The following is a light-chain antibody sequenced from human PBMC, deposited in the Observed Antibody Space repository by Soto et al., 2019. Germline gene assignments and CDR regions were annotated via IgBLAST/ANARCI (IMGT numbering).Light chain of an antibody. V-gene: IGLV6-57*04. Sequence: NFMLTQPHSVSESPGKTVTISCTRSSVSIATNYVQWYQQRPGSAPTTVIYEDKLRPSGVPDRFSGSIDSSSNSASLTISGLKTEDEADYYCQSYHSGNYAFGTGTKLTVL. J-gene: IGLJ1*01. CDR3: QSYHSGNYA. CDR2: EDK. CDR1: SVSIATNY.